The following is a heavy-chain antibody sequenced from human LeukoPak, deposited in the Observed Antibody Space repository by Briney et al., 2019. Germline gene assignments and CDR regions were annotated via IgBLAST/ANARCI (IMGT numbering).Heavy chain of an antibody. V-gene: IGHV1-2*02. Sequence: GASVKVSCNASGSTFTGYYMHWGRQAPGQGLEWMGWINPKSGRTNYAQKYQGRVRMTRDTSISTTYMELSRLRSDDTAVYYCARDPRDGDFWSGYYDYWGQGTLVTVSS. CDR3: ARDPRDGDFWSGYYDY. J-gene: IGHJ4*02. D-gene: IGHD3-3*01. CDR1: GSTFTGYY. CDR2: INPKSGRT.